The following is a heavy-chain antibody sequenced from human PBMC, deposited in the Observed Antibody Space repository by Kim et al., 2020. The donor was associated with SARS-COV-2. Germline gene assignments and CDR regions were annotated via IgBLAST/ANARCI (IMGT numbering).Heavy chain of an antibody. CDR3: ARTLYSGRSRVGWFDP. CDR2: IDPSDSYT. Sequence: GESLKISCKGSGYSFTSYWISWVRQMPGKGLEWMGRIDPSDSYTNYSPSFQGHVTISADKTISTAYLQWSSLKASDTAMYYCARTLYSGRSRVGWFDPWGQGTLVTVSS. CDR1: GYSFTSYW. V-gene: IGHV5-10-1*01. J-gene: IGHJ5*02. D-gene: IGHD1-26*01.